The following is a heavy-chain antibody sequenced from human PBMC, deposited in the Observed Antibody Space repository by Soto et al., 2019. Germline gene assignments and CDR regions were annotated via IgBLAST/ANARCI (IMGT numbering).Heavy chain of an antibody. J-gene: IGHJ6*03. D-gene: IGHD5-18*01. V-gene: IGHV1-18*01. CDR2: ISAYNGNT. CDR1: GYTFTSYG. CDR3: AREGGVYSYGNYYYYMDV. Sequence: QVQLVQSGAEVKKPGASVKVSCKASGYTFTSYGISWVRQAPGQGLEWMGWISAYNGNTNYAQKLPGRVTMTTDTSTSTAYMELGSLRSDDTAVYYCAREGGVYSYGNYYYYMDVWGKGTTVTVSS.